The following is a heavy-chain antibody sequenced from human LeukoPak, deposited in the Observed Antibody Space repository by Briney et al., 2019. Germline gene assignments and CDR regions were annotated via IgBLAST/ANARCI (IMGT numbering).Heavy chain of an antibody. D-gene: IGHD4-23*01. J-gene: IGHJ4*02. CDR3: ARSAYPGNSVIED. CDR1: GITFSSYW. CDR2: INSDGRST. V-gene: IGHV3-74*01. Sequence: GDSVTLFCARSGITFSSYWRLWVRQAPGRGRVWVSRINSDGRSTNCADSVKGRFTISRDNAKNTLYLQMNSLRAEDTAVYYCARSAYPGNSVIEDWGRGTLVTVSS.